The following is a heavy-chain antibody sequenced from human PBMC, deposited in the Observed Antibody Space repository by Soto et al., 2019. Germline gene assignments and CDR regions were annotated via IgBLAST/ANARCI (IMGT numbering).Heavy chain of an antibody. Sequence: QAQLVASGGNLVKPGGSLRLSCTVSGFTFSDHYMTWVRQAPGKGLESLSYISGGGQYTNYADSVKGRFTISRDNAKNVLYLQMNNLRVEDTAIYYCSRDTRLLDYWGQGTLVTVSS. V-gene: IGHV3-11*05. D-gene: IGHD2-15*01. CDR1: GFTFSDHY. J-gene: IGHJ4*02. CDR3: SRDTRLLDY. CDR2: ISGGGQYT.